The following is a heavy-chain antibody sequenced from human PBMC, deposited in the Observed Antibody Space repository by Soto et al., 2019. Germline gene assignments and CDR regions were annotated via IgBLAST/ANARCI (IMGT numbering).Heavy chain of an antibody. CDR3: ARVGGYGDFSAALLD. J-gene: IGHJ4*02. D-gene: IGHD4-17*01. CDR1: GGTFSSHS. V-gene: IGHV1-69*01. Sequence: VQLMQSGAEVKKPGSSVKVSCKASGGTFSSHSINWVRQAPGQGLGWMGGVITLFGTANYAQNFQGRVTITADQSTSTAYMELNSLRADDTAVYFCARVGGYGDFSAALLDWGQGTLVTVSS. CDR2: VITLFGTA.